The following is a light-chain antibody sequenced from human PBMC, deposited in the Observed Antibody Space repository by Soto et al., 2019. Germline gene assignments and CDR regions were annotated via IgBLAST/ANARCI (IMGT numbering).Light chain of an antibody. J-gene: IGLJ2*01. CDR2: LNSDGSH. CDR3: QTWGTGIGV. Sequence: QLVLTQSPSASASLGASVKLTCTLSSRHSSYAIAWHQQQPEKGPRYLMKLNSDGSHRKGDGIPDRFSGSSSGAEHYLTISSLQSEDEADYYCQTWGTGIGVFGGGTKLTVL. V-gene: IGLV4-69*01. CDR1: SRHSSYA.